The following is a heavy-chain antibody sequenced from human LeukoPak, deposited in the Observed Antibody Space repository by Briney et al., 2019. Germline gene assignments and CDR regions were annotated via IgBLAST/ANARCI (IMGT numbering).Heavy chain of an antibody. V-gene: IGHV4-4*02. CDR2: VYHSGST. J-gene: IGHJ4*02. D-gene: IGHD5-24*01. Sequence: SETLSLTCAVSGGSISSSNWWSWVRQPPGRGLELIGEVYHSGSTNYNPSLKSRVTISVDKSKNQFYLKLSSVTAADTAVYYCARARMATSYFDHWGQGILVTVSS. CDR3: ARARMATSYFDH. CDR1: GGSISSSNW.